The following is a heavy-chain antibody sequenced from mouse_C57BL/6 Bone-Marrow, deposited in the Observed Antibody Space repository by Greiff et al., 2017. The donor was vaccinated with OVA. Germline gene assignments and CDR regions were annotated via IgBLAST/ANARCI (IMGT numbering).Heavy chain of an antibody. D-gene: IGHD1-1*01. J-gene: IGHJ1*03. V-gene: IGHV1-80*01. Sequence: VQLQQSGAELVKPGASVKISCKASGYAFSSYWMNWVKQRPGKGLEWIGQIYPGDGDTKYNGKFKGKATLTAENSSSTSYMQLTSLTSEHSSVYFCARSVTTVVPLYFDVWGTGTTVTVSS. CDR2: IYPGDGDT. CDR1: GYAFSSYW. CDR3: ARSVTTVVPLYFDV.